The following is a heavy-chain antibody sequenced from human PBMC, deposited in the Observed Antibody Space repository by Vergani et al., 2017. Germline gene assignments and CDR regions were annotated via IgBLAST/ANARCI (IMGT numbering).Heavy chain of an antibody. J-gene: IGHJ2*01. CDR2: IIPIFGTA. V-gene: IGHV1-69*13. Sequence: QVQLVQSGAEVKKPGSSVKVSCKASGVTFSSYAISWVRQAPGQGLEWMGRIIPIFGTANYAQKFQGRVTITADESTSTAYMELSSLRSEDTAVYYCAGGPDRYCSGGSCYLYWYFDLWGRGTLVTVSS. D-gene: IGHD2-15*01. CDR1: GVTFSSYA. CDR3: AGGPDRYCSGGSCYLYWYFDL.